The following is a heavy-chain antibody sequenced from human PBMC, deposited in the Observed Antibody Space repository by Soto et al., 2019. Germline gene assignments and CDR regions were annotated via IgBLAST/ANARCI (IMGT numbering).Heavy chain of an antibody. J-gene: IGHJ6*02. CDR2: IIPIFGTA. D-gene: IGHD6-6*01. CDR1: GGTFSSYA. CDR3: ARCIAARPYYGMDV. V-gene: IGHV1-69*01. Sequence: QVQLVQSGAEVKKPGSSVKVSCKASGGTFSSYATSWVRQAPGQGLEWMRGIIPIFGTANYAQKFQGRVTITADESTSTAYMELSSLRSEDTAVYYCARCIAARPYYGMDVWGQGTTVTVSS.